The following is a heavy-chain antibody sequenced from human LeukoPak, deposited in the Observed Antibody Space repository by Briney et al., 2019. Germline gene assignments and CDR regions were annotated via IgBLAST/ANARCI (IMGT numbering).Heavy chain of an antibody. J-gene: IGHJ4*02. D-gene: IGHD1/OR15-1a*01. Sequence: ASVTLSCNGSGATFTSYAISWVRMAPGQGHEWMGRIIPILGIANYAQKFQGRVTITADKSTSTAYMELSSLRSEDTAVYYCASDPGRTTPEYYFDYWRQGILVTVSS. V-gene: IGHV1-69*04. CDR1: GATFTSYA. CDR2: IIPILGIA. CDR3: ASDPGRTTPEYYFDY.